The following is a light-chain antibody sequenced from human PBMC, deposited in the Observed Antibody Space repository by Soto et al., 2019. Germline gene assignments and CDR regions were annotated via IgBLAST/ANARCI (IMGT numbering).Light chain of an antibody. CDR2: GNS. CDR3: QSYDSSLSGSV. Sequence: QSVLTQPPSVSGAPGQRVTISCTGSSSNIGAGYHVHWYQQLPGTAPKLLIYGNSNRPSGVPDRFSGSKSGTSASLAITGVQAEDEADYYCQSYDSSLSGSVFGGGTKLTVL. J-gene: IGLJ3*02. V-gene: IGLV1-40*01. CDR1: SSNIGAGYH.